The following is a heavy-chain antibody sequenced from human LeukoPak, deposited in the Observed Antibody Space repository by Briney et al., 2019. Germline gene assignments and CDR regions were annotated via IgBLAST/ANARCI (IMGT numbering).Heavy chain of an antibody. CDR2: IKQDGSEK. CDR1: GFTFTTYW. Sequence: GGSLRLSCAASGFTFTTYWMTWVRQAPGKGLEWVANIKQDGSEKYYVDSVKGRFTISRDNAKNSLYLQMNSLRAEDTAVYYCARENYYGSGSYHEVFDYWGQGTLVTVSS. V-gene: IGHV3-7*01. J-gene: IGHJ4*02. D-gene: IGHD3-10*01. CDR3: ARENYYGSGSYHEVFDY.